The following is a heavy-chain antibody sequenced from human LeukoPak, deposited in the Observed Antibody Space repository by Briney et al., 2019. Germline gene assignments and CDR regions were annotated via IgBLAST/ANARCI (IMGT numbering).Heavy chain of an antibody. V-gene: IGHV3-74*01. CDR3: AREGGSFESLDY. D-gene: IGHD1-26*01. Sequence: GGSLRLSCAAPGFTFGSYWMHWVRQAPGKGLVWVSRINTDGGSTTYADSVKGRFTISRDNSKNTLYLQMNSLRAEDTAVYYCAREGGSFESLDYWGQGTLVTVSS. J-gene: IGHJ4*02. CDR1: GFTFGSYW. CDR2: INTDGGST.